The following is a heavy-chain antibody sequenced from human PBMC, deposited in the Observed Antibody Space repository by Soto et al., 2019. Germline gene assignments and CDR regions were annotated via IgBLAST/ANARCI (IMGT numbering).Heavy chain of an antibody. CDR3: ATSKSKTFQY. CDR1: SGSISSDNW. V-gene: IGHV4-4*02. J-gene: IGHJ4*02. Sequence: QVQLQESGPGLVKPSGTLSLTCAVSSGSISSDNWWIWVRQPPGEGLEYIGEIYHSGSTHYNPSLNSRVTLSVDKSKNQFSLKLTSVTAADTAVYYCATSKSKTFQYWGQGTLVTVSS. CDR2: IYHSGST.